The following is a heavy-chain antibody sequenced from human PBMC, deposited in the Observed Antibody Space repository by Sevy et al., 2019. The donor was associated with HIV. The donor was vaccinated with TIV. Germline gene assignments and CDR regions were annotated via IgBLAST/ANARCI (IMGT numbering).Heavy chain of an antibody. CDR3: ATNSPGYSSGWYLSREV. CDR1: GYTLTELS. V-gene: IGHV1-24*01. Sequence: ASVKVSCKVSGYTLTELSMHWVRQAPGKGLEWMGGFDPEDGETIYAQKFQGRVTMTEDTSTDTAYMELSSLRSEDTAVYYCATNSPGYSSGWYLSREVCGQGTLVTVSS. CDR2: FDPEDGET. J-gene: IGHJ4*02. D-gene: IGHD6-19*01.